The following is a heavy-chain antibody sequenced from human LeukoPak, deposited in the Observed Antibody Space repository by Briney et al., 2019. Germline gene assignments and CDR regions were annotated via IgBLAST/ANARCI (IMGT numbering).Heavy chain of an antibody. V-gene: IGHV4-34*01. J-gene: IGHJ5*02. CDR2: INHSGST. CDR3: ARNVVVVAANWFDP. D-gene: IGHD2-15*01. CDR1: GGSFSGYY. Sequence: SETLSLTCAVYGGSFSGYYWSWIRQPPGKGLEWIGEINHSGSTNYNPSLKSRVTISVDTSKNQFSLKLSSVTAADTAVYYCARNVVVVAANWFDPWGQGTLVTVSS.